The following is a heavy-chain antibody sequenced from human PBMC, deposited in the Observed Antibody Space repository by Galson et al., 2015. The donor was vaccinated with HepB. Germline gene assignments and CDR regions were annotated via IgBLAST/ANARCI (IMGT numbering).Heavy chain of an antibody. V-gene: IGHV3-30*18. CDR2: ISYDGSNK. D-gene: IGHD3-10*01. Sequence: SLRLSCAASGFTFSSYGMHWVRQAPGKGLEWVAVISYDGSNKYYADSVKGRFTISRDNSKNTLYLQMNSLRAEDTAVYYCAKSGGRGHYYYYYMDVWGKGTTVTVSS. CDR1: GFTFSSYG. J-gene: IGHJ6*03. CDR3: AKSGGRGHYYYYYMDV.